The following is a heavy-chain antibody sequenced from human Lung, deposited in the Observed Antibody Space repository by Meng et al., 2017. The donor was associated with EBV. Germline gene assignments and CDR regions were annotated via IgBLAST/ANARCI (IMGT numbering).Heavy chain of an antibody. V-gene: IGHV1-18*01. J-gene: IGHJ5*02. CDR1: GYTFTNYG. Sequence: QAQLVQSGGEVNEPGASVKVSCNASGYTFTNYGITWVRQAPGQGLEWMGWISAYNGNTNYAQTLQGRVTMTTDTSTSTAYMELGSLRSDDTAVYYCAASSSSWYQNWFDPWGQGTLVTVSS. D-gene: IGHD6-13*01. CDR2: ISAYNGNT. CDR3: AASSSSWYQNWFDP.